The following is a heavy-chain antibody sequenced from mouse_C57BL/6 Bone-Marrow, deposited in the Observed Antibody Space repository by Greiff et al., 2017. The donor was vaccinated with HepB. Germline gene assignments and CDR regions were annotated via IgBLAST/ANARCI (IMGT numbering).Heavy chain of an antibody. CDR3: ARSLTGIDY. Sequence: EVKLMESGGGLVQPGGSLSLSCAASGFTFTDYYMSWVRQPPGKALEWLGFIRNKANGYTTEYSASVKGRFTISRDNSQSILYLQMNALRAEDSATYYCARSLTGIDYWGQGTTLTVSS. CDR2: IRNKANGYTT. V-gene: IGHV7-3*01. D-gene: IGHD4-1*01. J-gene: IGHJ2*01. CDR1: GFTFTDYY.